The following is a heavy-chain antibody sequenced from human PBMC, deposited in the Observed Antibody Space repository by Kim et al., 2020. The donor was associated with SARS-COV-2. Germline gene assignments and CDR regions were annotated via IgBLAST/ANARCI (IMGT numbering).Heavy chain of an antibody. V-gene: IGHV4-39*01. D-gene: IGHD3-22*01. CDR2: IYYSGSS. Sequence: SETLSLTCTVSGGSISSSRYYWGWIRQSPGKGLEWIGSIYYSGSSSYNPSLKSRVTISVDTSKNQFSLKLSSVTAADTAVYFCATYPPDYYDRRLDYWGQGTLLPVSS. J-gene: IGHJ4*02. CDR1: GGSISSSRYY. CDR3: ATYPPDYYDRRLDY.